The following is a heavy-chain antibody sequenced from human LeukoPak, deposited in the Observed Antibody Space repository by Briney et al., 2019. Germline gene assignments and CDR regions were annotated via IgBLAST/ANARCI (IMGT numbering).Heavy chain of an antibody. Sequence: SETLSLTGAVYGGSFSGYYWSWIRQPPGKGLEWIGEINHSGSTNYNPSLKSRVTISVDTSKNQFSLKLSSVTAADTAVYYCARGDYYNLHDYWGQGTLVTVSS. CDR2: INHSGST. CDR3: ARGDYYNLHDY. CDR1: GGSFSGYY. J-gene: IGHJ4*02. D-gene: IGHD1-1*01. V-gene: IGHV4-34*01.